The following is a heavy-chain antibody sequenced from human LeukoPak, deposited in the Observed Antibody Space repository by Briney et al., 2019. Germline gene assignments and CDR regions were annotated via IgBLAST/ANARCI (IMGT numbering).Heavy chain of an antibody. J-gene: IGHJ4*02. CDR2: ISAYNGNT. Sequence: ASVKVSCKASGYSFTGYGISWVRQAPGQGLEWMGWISAYNGNTNYAQRLQGRVTMTTDTSTSTAYMELRSLTSDDTAVYYCARVPSGGPFDYWGQGTLVTVSS. D-gene: IGHD2-15*01. V-gene: IGHV1-18*01. CDR1: GYSFTGYG. CDR3: ARVPSGGPFDY.